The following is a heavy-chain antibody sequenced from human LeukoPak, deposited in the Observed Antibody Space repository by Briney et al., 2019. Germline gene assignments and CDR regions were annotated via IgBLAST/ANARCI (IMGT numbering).Heavy chain of an antibody. V-gene: IGHV3-7*01. Sequence: GGSLRLSCAASGFTFSSYWMSWARQAPGKGLEWVANIKQDGSEKYYVDSVKGRFTISRDNAKNSLYLQMNSLRAEDTAVYYCARWYRSGGSCYSSMYWFDPWGQGTLVTVSS. CDR3: ARWYRSGGSCYSSMYWFDP. CDR1: GFTFSSYW. J-gene: IGHJ5*02. CDR2: IKQDGSEK. D-gene: IGHD2-15*01.